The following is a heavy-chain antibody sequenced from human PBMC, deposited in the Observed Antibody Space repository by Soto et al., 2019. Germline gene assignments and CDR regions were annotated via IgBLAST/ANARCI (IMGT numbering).Heavy chain of an antibody. CDR1: GGTFSSYA. CDR3: ARALRYFDWLPAPPPNGMDV. CDR2: IIPIFGTA. J-gene: IGHJ6*02. D-gene: IGHD3-9*01. Sequence: SVKVSCKASGGTFSSYAISWVRQAPGQGLEWMGGIIPIFGTANYAQKFQGRVTITADESTSTAYMELSSLRSEDTAVYYCARALRYFDWLPAPPPNGMDVWGQGITVTVS. V-gene: IGHV1-69*13.